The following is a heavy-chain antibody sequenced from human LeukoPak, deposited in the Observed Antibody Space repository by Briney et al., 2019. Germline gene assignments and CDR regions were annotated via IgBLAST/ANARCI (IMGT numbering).Heavy chain of an antibody. CDR2: IYYSGST. Sequence: SETLSLTCTVSGGSISSSSYCWGWIRQPPGKGLEWVGCIYYSGSTYYNPSLKSRVTISVDTSKNQFSLKLSSVTAADTAVYYCARANMVRGDPYFDYWGQGTLVTVSS. J-gene: IGHJ4*02. CDR1: GGSISSSSYC. D-gene: IGHD3-10*01. CDR3: ARANMVRGDPYFDY. V-gene: IGHV4-39*01.